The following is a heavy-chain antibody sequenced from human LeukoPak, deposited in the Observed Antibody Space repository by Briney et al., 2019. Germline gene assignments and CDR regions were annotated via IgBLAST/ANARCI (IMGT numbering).Heavy chain of an antibody. CDR3: ARGGYYYDSSGRFDY. Sequence: PGGSLRLSCAASGFTFSSYGMSWVRQAPGKGLEWVSAISGSGGSTYYADSVKGRFTISRDNAKNSLYLQMNSLRAEDTAVYYCARGGYYYDSSGRFDYWGQGTLVTVSS. V-gene: IGHV3-23*01. D-gene: IGHD3-22*01. CDR1: GFTFSSYG. CDR2: ISGSGGST. J-gene: IGHJ4*02.